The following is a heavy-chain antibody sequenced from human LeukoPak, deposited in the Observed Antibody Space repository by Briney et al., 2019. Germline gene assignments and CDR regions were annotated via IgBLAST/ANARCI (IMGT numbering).Heavy chain of an antibody. V-gene: IGHV4-59*01. Sequence: SETLSLTCTVSGGSISSYYWSWIRQPPGKGLEWIGYIYYSGSTNYNPSLKSRVTISVDTSKNQFSLKLSSVTAADTAVYYCARAGLTIFGAGGYYYYMDVWGKGTTVTVSS. J-gene: IGHJ6*03. CDR1: GGSISSYY. CDR3: ARAGLTIFGAGGYYYYMDV. D-gene: IGHD3-3*01. CDR2: IYYSGST.